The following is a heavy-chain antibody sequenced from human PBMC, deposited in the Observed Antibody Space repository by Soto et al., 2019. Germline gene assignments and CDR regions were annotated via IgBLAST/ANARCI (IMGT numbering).Heavy chain of an antibody. CDR3: ARALKNYDILTGYYPYYYYMDV. Sequence: SETLCLTCTVSGGSISSYYWSWIRQPPGKGLEWIGYIYYSGSTNYNPSLKSRVTISVDTSKNQFSLKLSSVTAADTAVYYCARALKNYDILTGYYPYYYYMDVWGKGTTVTVSS. CDR1: GGSISSYY. D-gene: IGHD3-9*01. V-gene: IGHV4-59*01. CDR2: IYYSGST. J-gene: IGHJ6*03.